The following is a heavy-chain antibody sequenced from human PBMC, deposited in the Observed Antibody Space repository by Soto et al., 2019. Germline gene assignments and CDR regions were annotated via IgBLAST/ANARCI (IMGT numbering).Heavy chain of an antibody. CDR2: LSAYNGNT. V-gene: IGHV1-18*01. CDR1: GYTFTSYG. J-gene: IGHJ4*02. Sequence: QGQLVQSGAEVKKPGASVEVSGKASGYTFTSYGTSWVRQAPGQGLEWIGWLSAYNGNTHYAQNPQGRVTMTTDTPTSTAYMELGSLRSDDTAVCYFAREPQYFDYGGQGTLVPVSS. CDR3: AREPQYFDY.